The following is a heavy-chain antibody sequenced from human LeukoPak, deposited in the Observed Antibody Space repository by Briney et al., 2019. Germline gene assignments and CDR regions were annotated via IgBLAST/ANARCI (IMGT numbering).Heavy chain of an antibody. CDR3: ASSRRYYYDSSGPDAFDI. J-gene: IGHJ3*02. CDR1: GYTFTGYY. Sequence: ASVKVSCKASGYTFTGYYMHWVRQAPGQGLEWMGWINPNSGGTNYAQKFQGRVTMTRDTSISTAYIELSRLRSDDTAVYYCASSRRYYYDSSGPDAFDIWGQGTMVTVSS. CDR2: INPNSGGT. D-gene: IGHD3-22*01. V-gene: IGHV1-2*02.